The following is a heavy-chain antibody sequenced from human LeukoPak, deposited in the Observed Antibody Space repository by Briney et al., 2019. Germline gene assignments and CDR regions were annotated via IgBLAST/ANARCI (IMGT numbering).Heavy chain of an antibody. J-gene: IGHJ3*02. D-gene: IGHD1-26*01. V-gene: IGHV3-11*04. CDR3: AREADMGSGSYFDAFDI. CDR2: ISSSGSTI. Sequence: GGSLRLSRAASGFTFSDYYMSWIRQAPGKGLEWVSYISSSGSTIYYADSVKGRFTIPRDNAKNSLYLQMNSLRAEDTAVYYCAREADMGSGSYFDAFDIWGQGTMVTVSS. CDR1: GFTFSDYY.